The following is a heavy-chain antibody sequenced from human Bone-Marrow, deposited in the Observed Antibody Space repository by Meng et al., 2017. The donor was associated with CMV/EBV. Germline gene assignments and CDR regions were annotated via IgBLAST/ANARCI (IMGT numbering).Heavy chain of an antibody. D-gene: IGHD6-13*01. J-gene: IGHJ5*02. V-gene: IGHV1-18*01. CDR3: ARRRGAAAAQGSNWFDP. CDR1: GYTFTSYG. CDR2: ISAYNGNT. Sequence: ASVKVSCKASGYTFTSYGISWVRQAPGQGLEWMGWISAYNGNTNYAQKLQGRVTMTRDTSTTTVYMELSSLRSEDTAVYYCARRRGAAAAQGSNWFDPWGQGTLVTVSS.